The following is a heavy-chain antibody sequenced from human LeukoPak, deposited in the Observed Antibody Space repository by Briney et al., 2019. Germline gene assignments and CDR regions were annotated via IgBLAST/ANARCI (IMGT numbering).Heavy chain of an antibody. D-gene: IGHD3-22*01. J-gene: IGHJ4*02. CDR3: AKSPDYYDSSGYLDY. CDR2: IRYDGSNK. CDR1: GFTFSSYG. V-gene: IGHV3-30*02. Sequence: PGRSLRLSCAASGFTFSSYGMHWVRQAPGKGLEWVAFIRYDGSNKYYADSVKGRFTISRDNSKNTLYLQMNSLRAEDTAVYYCAKSPDYYDSSGYLDYWGQGTLVTVSS.